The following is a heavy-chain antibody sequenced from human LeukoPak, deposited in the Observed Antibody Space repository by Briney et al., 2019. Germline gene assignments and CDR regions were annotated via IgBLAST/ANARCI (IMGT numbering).Heavy chain of an antibody. CDR2: IKTDGSEK. CDR3: ARGRDHDN. Sequence: PGGSLRLSCEGSGFTFSNYWMGWVRQAPGKGLQWVANIKTDGSEKYYVDSVKGRFTISRDNAHNSLSLQMNSLRAEDTAVYFCARGRDHDNWGQGTLVTVSS. V-gene: IGHV3-7*01. J-gene: IGHJ4*02. CDR1: GFTFSNYW.